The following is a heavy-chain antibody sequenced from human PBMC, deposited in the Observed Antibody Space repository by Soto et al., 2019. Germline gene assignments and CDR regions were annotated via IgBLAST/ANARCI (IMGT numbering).Heavy chain of an antibody. D-gene: IGHD3-10*01. CDR3: ARDGLLWFGEFTD. CDR1: GFTVSSNY. J-gene: IGHJ4*02. CDR2: IYSGGST. Sequence: GSLRLSCAASGFTVSSNYMIWVRPAPGKGLEWVSVIYSGGSTYYADSVKGRFTISRHNSKNTLYLQMNSLRAEDTAVYYCARDGLLWFGEFTDWGQGTLGTVSS. V-gene: IGHV3-53*04.